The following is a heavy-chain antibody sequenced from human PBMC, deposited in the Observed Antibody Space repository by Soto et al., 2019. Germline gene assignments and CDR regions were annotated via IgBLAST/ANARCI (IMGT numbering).Heavy chain of an antibody. CDR2: ISGSGGST. V-gene: IGHV3-23*01. D-gene: IGHD6-6*01. CDR3: AKDSEYSRSRGCFDY. J-gene: IGHJ4*02. Sequence: GGSLRLSCAASGFTFSSYAMSWVRQAPGKGLEWVSAISGSGGSTYYADSVKGRFTISRDNSKNTLYLQMNSLRAEDTAVYYCAKDSEYSRSRGCFDYWGQGTLVTVSS. CDR1: GFTFSSYA.